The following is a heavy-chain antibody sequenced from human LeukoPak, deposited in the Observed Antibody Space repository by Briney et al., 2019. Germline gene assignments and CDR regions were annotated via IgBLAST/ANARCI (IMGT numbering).Heavy chain of an antibody. CDR3: TTDLAEYYYDSSGYYGY. J-gene: IGHJ4*02. D-gene: IGHD3-22*01. CDR2: IKSTTDGGTT. V-gene: IGHV3-15*01. Sequence: GGSLRLSCAASGFSFNDAWMNWVRQVPGKGLEWIGRIKSTTDGGTTDYAAPVKGRFTISRDDSKNTLYLQMNSLKTEDTAVYYCTTDLAEYYYDSSGYYGYWGQGTLVTVSS. CDR1: GFSFNDAW.